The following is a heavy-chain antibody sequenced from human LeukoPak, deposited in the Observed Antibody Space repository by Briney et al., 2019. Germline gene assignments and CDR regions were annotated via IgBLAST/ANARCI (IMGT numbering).Heavy chain of an antibody. CDR2: IRYDGSNK. J-gene: IGHJ3*02. CDR1: GFTFSSYG. V-gene: IGHV3-30*02. D-gene: IGHD2-2*02. Sequence: GGSLRLSCAASGFTFSSYGMHWVRQAPGKGLEWVAFIRYDGSNKYYADSVKGRFTISRDNSKNTLYLQINSLRAEDTAVYYCATPIVVVPAAKPRTAFDIWGQGTMVTVSS. CDR3: ATPIVVVPAAKPRTAFDI.